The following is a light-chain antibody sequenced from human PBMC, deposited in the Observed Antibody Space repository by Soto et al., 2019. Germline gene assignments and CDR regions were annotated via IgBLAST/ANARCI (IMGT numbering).Light chain of an antibody. V-gene: IGKV3-20*01. Sequence: EIVLTQSPATLSLSPGERATLSCRASQSVSSYLAWYQQKPGQAPRLLIYGASSRATGIPDRFSGSGSGTDFTLTISRLEPEDFAVFYCQHYDSLPITFGQGTKVDNK. J-gene: IGKJ1*01. CDR3: QHYDSLPIT. CDR1: QSVSSY. CDR2: GAS.